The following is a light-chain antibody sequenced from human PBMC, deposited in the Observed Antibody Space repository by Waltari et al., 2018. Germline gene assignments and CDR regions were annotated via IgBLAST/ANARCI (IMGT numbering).Light chain of an antibody. CDR1: QDISNF. J-gene: IGKJ3*01. CDR3: QQYRHVPFS. Sequence: DIQMTQSPSSLSASLGDRVTITCQASQDISNFLSWYQHKPGRAPKLLIYDTSKLETGVPSRFSGTGSGTQFPVTITSLQPEDIATYYCQQYRHVPFSFGPGTKVDLK. CDR2: DTS. V-gene: IGKV1-33*01.